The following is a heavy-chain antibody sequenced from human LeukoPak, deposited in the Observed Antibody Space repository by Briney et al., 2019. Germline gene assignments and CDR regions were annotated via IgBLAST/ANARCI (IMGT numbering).Heavy chain of an antibody. V-gene: IGHV2-70*01. CDR1: GFSLSTSGMC. CDR2: IDWDDDK. Sequence: SGPTLVNPTQTLTLTFTFSGFSLSTSGMCVSWIRQPPGKALEWLAHIDWDDDKYYSTSLKTRLTISKDTSKNQVVLTMTNMDPVDTATYYCARSSTVTTRGYYYYGMDVWGQGTTVTVSS. J-gene: IGHJ6*02. CDR3: ARSSTVTTRGYYYYGMDV. D-gene: IGHD4-17*01.